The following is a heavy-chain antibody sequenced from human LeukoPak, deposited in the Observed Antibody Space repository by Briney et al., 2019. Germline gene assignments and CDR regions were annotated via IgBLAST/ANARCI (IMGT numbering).Heavy chain of an antibody. D-gene: IGHD2-2*02. CDR1: GFTFSSYA. J-gene: IGHJ3*02. CDR3: VKDVVVVPAAIIYDAFDI. Sequence: SGGSLRLSCSASGFTFSSYAMHWVRQAPGKGLEYVSAISSNGGSTYYADSVKGRFTISRDNSKNTLYLQVSSLRAEDTAVYYCVKDVVVVPAAIIYDAFDIWGQGTMVTVSS. V-gene: IGHV3-64D*06. CDR2: ISSNGGST.